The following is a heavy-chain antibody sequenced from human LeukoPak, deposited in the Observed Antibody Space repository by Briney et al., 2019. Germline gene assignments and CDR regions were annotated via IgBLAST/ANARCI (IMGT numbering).Heavy chain of an antibody. Sequence: GASVKVSCKASGYTFTGYYMHWVRQAPGQGLEWMGWINPNSGGINYAQKFQARVTMTRDTSISAVSMELSRLRSDDTAVYYCARDGTGVYNLVQYWGQGTLVTVSS. V-gene: IGHV1-2*02. J-gene: IGHJ4*02. D-gene: IGHD5-24*01. CDR1: GYTFTGYY. CDR3: ARDGTGVYNLVQY. CDR2: INPNSGGI.